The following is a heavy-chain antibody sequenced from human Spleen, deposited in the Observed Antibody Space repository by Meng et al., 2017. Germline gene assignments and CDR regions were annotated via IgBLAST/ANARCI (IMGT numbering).Heavy chain of an antibody. CDR1: GFTFDDYA. CDR3: AKDIGVCGGDCYAFDI. CDR2: ISWNSGSI. Sequence: SLKISCVASGFTFDDYAMHWVRQAPGKGLEWVSGISWNSGSIGYGDSVKGRFTISRDNAKNSLYLQMNSLRAEDTALYYCAKDIGVCGGDCYAFDIWGQGTMVTVSS. J-gene: IGHJ3*02. D-gene: IGHD2-21*02. V-gene: IGHV3-9*01.